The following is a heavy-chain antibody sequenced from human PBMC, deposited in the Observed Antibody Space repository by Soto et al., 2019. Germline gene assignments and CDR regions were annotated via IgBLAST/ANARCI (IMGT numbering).Heavy chain of an antibody. CDR1: GVSISSGDHY. V-gene: IGHV4-30-4*01. CDR3: ARAERRNHNWFDP. Sequence: PXETLSLTCTFSGVSISSGDHYCSWIRQPPGKGLEWIGYIYYSGSTYYNPSLKSRVTISVDTSKNQFSLKLSSVTAADTAVYYCARAERRNHNWFDPWGQGTLVTVSS. D-gene: IGHD6-25*01. CDR2: IYYSGST. J-gene: IGHJ5*02.